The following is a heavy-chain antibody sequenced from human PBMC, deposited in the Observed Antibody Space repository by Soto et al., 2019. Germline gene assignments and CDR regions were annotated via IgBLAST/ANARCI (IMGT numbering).Heavy chain of an antibody. CDR2: ISGSGGTT. CDR1: GFTFGSYA. CDR3: AKDSPSHVGGWELPFDY. Sequence: VQLVESGGGVVQPGRSLRLSCAASGFTFGSYAMSWVRQAPGKGLEWVSAISGSGGTTYYADSVRGRFTISRDNSENTLYLQMNSLRADDTAVYYCAKDSPSHVGGWELPFDYWGQGTLVTVSS. D-gene: IGHD2-21*01. V-gene: IGHV3-23*04. J-gene: IGHJ4*02.